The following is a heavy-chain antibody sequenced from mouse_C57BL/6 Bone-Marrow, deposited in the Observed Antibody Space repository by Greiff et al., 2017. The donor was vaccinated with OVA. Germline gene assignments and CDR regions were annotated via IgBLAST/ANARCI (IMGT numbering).Heavy chain of an antibody. CDR1: GYTFTDYY. Sequence: VQLQQSGPELVKPGASVKISCKASGYTFTDYYMNWVKQSHGKSLEWIGDINPNNCGTSYNQKFKGKATLTVDKSSSTVYMELRSLTSEGSAVYYSAREGVNTSVGGAFDVWGTETAVTVSS. CDR3: AREGVNTSVGGAFDV. V-gene: IGHV1-26*01. CDR2: INPNNCGT. D-gene: IGHD1-1*01. J-gene: IGHJ1*03.